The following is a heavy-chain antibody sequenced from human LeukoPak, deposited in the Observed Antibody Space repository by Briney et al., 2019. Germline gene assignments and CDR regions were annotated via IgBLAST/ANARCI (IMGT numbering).Heavy chain of an antibody. CDR1: GFTFSSYA. CDR3: AKRPYYDVLTGYYPFDY. CDR2: ISGSGGST. J-gene: IGHJ4*02. D-gene: IGHD3-9*01. V-gene: IGHV3-23*01. Sequence: HPGGSLRLSCAASGFTFSSYAMSWVRQAPGKGLEWVSAISGSGGSTYYADSVKGRFTISRDNSKNTLYLQMNSLRAEDTAVYYCAKRPYYDVLTGYYPFDYWGQGTLVTVSS.